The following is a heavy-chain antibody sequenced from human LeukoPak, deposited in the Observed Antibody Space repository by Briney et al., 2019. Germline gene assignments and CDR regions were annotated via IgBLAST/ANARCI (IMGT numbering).Heavy chain of an antibody. CDR2: NYTGGST. CDR1: GGSISSYY. CDR3: ARGEPPQWLDY. Sequence: SETLSLTCTVSGGSISSYYWSWIRQPAGKGLEWIGRNYTGGSTNYNPSLKSRVTMSVDTSKNQFSLKLSSVTAADTAVYYCARGEPPQWLDYWGQGTLVTVSS. J-gene: IGHJ4*02. V-gene: IGHV4-4*07. D-gene: IGHD6-19*01.